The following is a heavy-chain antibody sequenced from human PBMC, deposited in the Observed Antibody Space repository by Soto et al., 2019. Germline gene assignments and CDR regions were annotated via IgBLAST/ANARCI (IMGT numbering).Heavy chain of an antibody. J-gene: IGHJ4*02. CDR1: GFTFSSYS. V-gene: IGHV3-21*01. CDR3: ARARGSATGYDDY. Sequence: EVQLVESGGGLVKPGGSLRLSCEASGFTFSSYSMNWVRQAPGKGLEWVSSISSASTSIYYADSVKGRFTISRDNAKNSLYLQMNSLGAEDTAVYYCARARGSATGYDDYWGQGTLVTVSS. CDR2: ISSASTSI. D-gene: IGHD2-15*01.